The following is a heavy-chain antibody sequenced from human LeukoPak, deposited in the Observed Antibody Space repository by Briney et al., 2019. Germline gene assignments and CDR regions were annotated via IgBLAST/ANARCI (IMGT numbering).Heavy chain of an antibody. D-gene: IGHD1-14*01. J-gene: IGHJ4*02. CDR1: GFTFDNYA. Sequence: GGSLRLSCAASGFTFDNYAMHWVRQAPGKGLEWVSGISWNSGSIVYADSVKGRFTISRDNAKNSLYLQMNSLRAEDTAVYYCARALTIGTTAIFDYWGQGSLVTVAS. CDR3: ARALTIGTTAIFDY. CDR2: ISWNSGSI. V-gene: IGHV3-9*01.